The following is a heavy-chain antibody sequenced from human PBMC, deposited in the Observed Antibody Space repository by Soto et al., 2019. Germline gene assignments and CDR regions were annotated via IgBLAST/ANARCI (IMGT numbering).Heavy chain of an antibody. CDR2: ISAYNGNT. J-gene: IGHJ3*02. CDR1: GYTFTSYG. V-gene: IGHV1-18*01. CDR3: ARRRPQLGRNNDAFDI. Sequence: QVQLVQSGAEVKKPGASVKVSCKASGYTFTSYGISWVRQAPGQGLEWMGWISAYNGNTNYAQKLQGRVTMTPDTSTSTAYMELRSLRSDDTAVYYCARRRPQLGRNNDAFDIWGQGTMVTVSS. D-gene: IGHD6-13*01.